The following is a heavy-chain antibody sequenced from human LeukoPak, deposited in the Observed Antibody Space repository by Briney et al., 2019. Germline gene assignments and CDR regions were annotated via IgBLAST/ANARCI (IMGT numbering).Heavy chain of an antibody. J-gene: IGHJ6*03. CDR3: AKDILWTGSVDANFYMDV. Sequence: GGYLCLSRAVSAVTIDLYALRRVRKGPGQGLEWVSAISGADTVIEYADSVRGQFIISRDKSKNTLYLQMHSLRPDVNAVYYCAKDILWTGSVDANFYMDVWGKGATVTVSS. CDR1: AVTIDLYA. V-gene: IGHV3-23*01. D-gene: IGHD3/OR15-3a*01. CDR2: ISGADTVI.